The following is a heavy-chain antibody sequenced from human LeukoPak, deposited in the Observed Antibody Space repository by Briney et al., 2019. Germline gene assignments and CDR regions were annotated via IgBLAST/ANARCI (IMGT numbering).Heavy chain of an antibody. D-gene: IGHD6-6*01. Sequence: SETLSLTCTISGASISSHYWSWIRQPPGKELEWIGYIDNGGSPKYSPSLRSRVTISVVTSKNQFSLKLSSVTAADTAVYYCARVIAAHYFDYWGQGTLVTVSS. CDR1: GASISSHY. V-gene: IGHV4-4*08. J-gene: IGHJ4*02. CDR2: IDNGGSP. CDR3: ARVIAAHYFDY.